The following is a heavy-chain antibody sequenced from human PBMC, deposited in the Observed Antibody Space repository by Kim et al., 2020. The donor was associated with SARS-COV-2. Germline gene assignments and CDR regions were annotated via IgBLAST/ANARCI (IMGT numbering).Heavy chain of an antibody. V-gene: IGHV4-39*01. CDR3: ARPRYDSYGMDV. J-gene: IGHJ6*02. Sequence: SETLSLTCTVSGGSISSSSYYWGWIRQPPGKGLEWIGSIYYSGSTYYNPSLKSRVTISVDTSKNQFSLKLSSVTAADTAVYYCARPRYDSYGMDVWGQGTTVTVSS. CDR1: GGSISSSSYY. CDR2: IYYSGST. D-gene: IGHD2-2*01.